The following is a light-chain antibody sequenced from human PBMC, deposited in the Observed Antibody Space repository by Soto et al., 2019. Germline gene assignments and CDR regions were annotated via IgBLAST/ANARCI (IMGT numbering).Light chain of an antibody. Sequence: EIVLTQSPATLSWSPGERDTLSCRASQSVSSYLAWYQQKPGQAPRLLIYDASNRATGIPARFSGSGSGTDFTLTISSLEPEDFAVYYCQQRSNWPPFTFGPGTKVDIK. CDR2: DAS. J-gene: IGKJ3*01. CDR3: QQRSNWPPFT. CDR1: QSVSSY. V-gene: IGKV3-11*01.